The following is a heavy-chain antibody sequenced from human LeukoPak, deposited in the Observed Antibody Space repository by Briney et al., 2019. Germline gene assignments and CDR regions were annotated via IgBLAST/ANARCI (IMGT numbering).Heavy chain of an antibody. CDR1: GFTFRNHG. J-gene: IGHJ4*02. CDR2: ASTDEINQ. V-gene: IGHV3-30*03. CDR3: AAFITTKLDY. D-gene: IGHD3-22*01. Sequence: GGSLRLSCAYSGFTFRNHGMHWVRQAPGKGLEWVAVASTDEINQWYADSVKGRFIISRDNSRNTVILEMNTLRTEDTAVYFCAAFITTKLDYWGQGILVTVSS.